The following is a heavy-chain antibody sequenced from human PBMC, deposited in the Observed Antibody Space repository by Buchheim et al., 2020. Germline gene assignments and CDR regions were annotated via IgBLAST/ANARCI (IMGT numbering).Heavy chain of an antibody. D-gene: IGHD1-26*01. V-gene: IGHV4-39*01. Sequence: QLQLQESGPGLVKPSETLSLTCTVSGGSISSGSYYWGWNRQSQGKGLEWIAIIGHTGDTYYNPSLQSRVTTSVDTTKKHFSLKLSSVTAADTAVYYCARHRTVTGSSLSDYWGQGTL. CDR3: ARHRTVTGSSLSDY. CDR2: IGHTGDT. CDR1: GGSISSGSYY. J-gene: IGHJ4*02.